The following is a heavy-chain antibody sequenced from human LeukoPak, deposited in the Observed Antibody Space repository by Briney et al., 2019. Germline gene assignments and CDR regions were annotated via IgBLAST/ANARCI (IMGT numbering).Heavy chain of an antibody. J-gene: IGHJ4*02. CDR3: AKERDYRVSTSCDY. CDR1: GFTFSNFG. Sequence: GGSLRLSCAASGFTFSNFGMHWVRQAPGKGLEWVAVISYDGKVTFYADSVEGRFTISRDNSKNTLYLHMTSLRGGDTALYYCAKERDYRVSTSCDYWGQGTQVTVSS. V-gene: IGHV3-30*18. D-gene: IGHD3-10*01. CDR2: ISYDGKVT.